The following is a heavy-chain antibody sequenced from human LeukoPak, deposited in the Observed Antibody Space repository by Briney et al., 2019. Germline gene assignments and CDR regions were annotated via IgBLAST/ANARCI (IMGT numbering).Heavy chain of an antibody. D-gene: IGHD2-2*01. CDR3: ARVGCSSTSCYHTYYYYYMDV. Sequence: SVKVSCKASGGTFISYAISWVRQAPGQGLEWMGGIIPIFGTANYAQKFQGRVTITADESTSTAYMELSSLRSEDTAVYYCARVGCSSTSCYHTYYYYYMDVWGKGTPVTVSS. CDR2: IIPIFGTA. V-gene: IGHV1-69*13. CDR1: GGTFISYA. J-gene: IGHJ6*03.